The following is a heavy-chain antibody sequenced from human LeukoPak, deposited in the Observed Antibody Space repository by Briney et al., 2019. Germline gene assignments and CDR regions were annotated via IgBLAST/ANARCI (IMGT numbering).Heavy chain of an antibody. D-gene: IGHD3-10*01. J-gene: IGHJ4*02. CDR3: AKGYYYGSGTYADPFDY. Sequence: SETLSLTCTVSGGSISSTAYYWGWIRQPPGKGLEWIGSIYYSGSTYYNPSLQSRVTISVDSSKNQFSLKLSSVTAADTAVYYCAKGYYYGSGTYADPFDYWGRGALVTVSS. V-gene: IGHV4-39*07. CDR2: IYYSGST. CDR1: GGSISSTAYY.